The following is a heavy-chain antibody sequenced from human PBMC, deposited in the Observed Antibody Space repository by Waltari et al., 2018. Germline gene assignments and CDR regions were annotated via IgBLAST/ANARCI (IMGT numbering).Heavy chain of an antibody. J-gene: IGHJ4*02. CDR1: GGTFSSYA. CDR2: IIPIMSTA. CDR3: ASNSHLVRGVGSDY. V-gene: IGHV1-69*11. D-gene: IGHD3-10*01. Sequence: QVQLVQSGAEVKKPGSSVKVSCKASGGTFSSYAIRWVREAPGQGLEWMGRIIPIMSTANDAQEFESRVRITADEATSTAYMELSSLRSEDTAVYYCASNSHLVRGVGSDYLGQGTLVTVSS.